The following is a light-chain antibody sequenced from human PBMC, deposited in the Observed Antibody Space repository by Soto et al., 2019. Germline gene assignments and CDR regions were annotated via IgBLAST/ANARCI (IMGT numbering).Light chain of an antibody. Sequence: QSALTQPASVSGSPGQSITISCTGTSSDVGGYNYVSWYQQHPGEAPTLIISEVSNRPSGVSNCFSGSKSGNAASLTISGLQVEDEADYFCFSFTTDWTHVFGTGTKV. V-gene: IGLV2-14*01. J-gene: IGLJ1*01. CDR1: SSDVGGYNY. CDR3: FSFTTDWTHV. CDR2: EVS.